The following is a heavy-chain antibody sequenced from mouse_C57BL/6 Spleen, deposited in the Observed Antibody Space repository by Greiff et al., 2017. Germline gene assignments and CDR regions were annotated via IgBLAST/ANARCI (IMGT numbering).Heavy chain of an antibody. CDR3: ARGGLHYYGSPFDY. Sequence: EVQVVESGPGMVKPSQSLSLTCTVTGYSITSGYDWHWIRHFPGNKLEWMGYISYSGSTNYNPSLKSRISITHDTSKNHFFLKLNSVTTEDTATYYCARGGLHYYGSPFDYWGQGTTLTVSS. CDR2: ISYSGST. J-gene: IGHJ2*01. D-gene: IGHD1-1*01. V-gene: IGHV3-1*01. CDR1: GYSITSGYD.